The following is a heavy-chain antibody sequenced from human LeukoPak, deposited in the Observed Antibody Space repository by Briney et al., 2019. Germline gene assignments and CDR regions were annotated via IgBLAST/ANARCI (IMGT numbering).Heavy chain of an antibody. V-gene: IGHV4-59*01. Sequence: SETLSLTCTVSGGSISSYYWSWIRQPPGKGLEWIGYIYYSGSTNYNPSLKSRVTISVDTSKNQFSLKLSSVTAADTAVYYCARGGGSGIYFPGSDPWGPEPLAPAPS. D-gene: IGHD3-10*01. CDR1: GGSISSYY. J-gene: IGHJ5*02. CDR2: IYYSGST. CDR3: ARGGGSGIYFPGSDP.